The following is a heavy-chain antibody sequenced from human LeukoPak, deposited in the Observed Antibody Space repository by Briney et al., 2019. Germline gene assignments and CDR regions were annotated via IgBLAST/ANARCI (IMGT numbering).Heavy chain of an antibody. Sequence: GGSLRLSCEASEFTFSSYSMTWVRQALGKGLEWVSVISGDGDITRYADSVKGRFTISRDNSKNTLYLQMNSLRAEDTAVYYCARRTGTALVRYFDYWGQGTLVTVSS. D-gene: IGHD1-7*01. CDR1: EFTFSSYS. J-gene: IGHJ4*02. V-gene: IGHV3-23*01. CDR3: ARRTGTALVRYFDY. CDR2: ISGDGDIT.